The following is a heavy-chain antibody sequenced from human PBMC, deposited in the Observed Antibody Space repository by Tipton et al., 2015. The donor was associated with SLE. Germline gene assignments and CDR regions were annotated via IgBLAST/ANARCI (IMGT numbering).Heavy chain of an antibody. CDR2: LSDRGTP. J-gene: IGHJ5*01. Sequence: TLSLTCSVAGGYMRSRDMQWNWIRQAAGKGLEWIGRLSDRGTPTYNPSFRGRVAISGDMSKTLFSLTLNSLTAVDTAIYYCARDKGYYDRGGYWSSFGPFDSWGPGILVTVSS. D-gene: IGHD3-22*01. CDR3: ARDKGYYDRGGYWSSFGPFDS. V-gene: IGHV4-61*02. CDR1: GGYMRSRD.